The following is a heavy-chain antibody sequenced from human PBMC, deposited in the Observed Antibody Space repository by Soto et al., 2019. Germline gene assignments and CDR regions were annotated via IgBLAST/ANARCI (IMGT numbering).Heavy chain of an antibody. CDR2: MKSDGSTT. CDR1: GFTFGNYW. Sequence: GGSLRLSCAASGFTFGNYWMHWVRQAPGKGLEWVSRMKSDGSTTNYADSVKGRFTVSRDNARNTLHLQMNSLRAEDTAVYYCATAEVDYWGPGTLVTVSS. J-gene: IGHJ4*02. CDR3: ATAEVDY. V-gene: IGHV3-74*01.